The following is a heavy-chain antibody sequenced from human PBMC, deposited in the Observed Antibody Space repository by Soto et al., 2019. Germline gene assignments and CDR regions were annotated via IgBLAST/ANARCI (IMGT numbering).Heavy chain of an antibody. Sequence: QVHLVQSGAEVKKPGASVKVSCKTSGYSFTSSGINWVRQAPGQGLEWMGWISGYNGDTNYLQKFQGRVIMTTDTSTSTAYMELRSLRSDDTAVYYCARSGSIPYYYYGMDVWGQGTTVTVSS. CDR3: ARSGSIPYYYYGMDV. CDR1: GYSFTSSG. D-gene: IGHD2-2*02. CDR2: ISGYNGDT. J-gene: IGHJ6*02. V-gene: IGHV1-18*01.